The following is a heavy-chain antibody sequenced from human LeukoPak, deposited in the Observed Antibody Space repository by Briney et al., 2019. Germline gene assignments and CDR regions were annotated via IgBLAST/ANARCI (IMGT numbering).Heavy chain of an antibody. V-gene: IGHV3-33*06. Sequence: PGGSLRLSCAASGFTFSSYGMHWVRQAPGRGLEWVAVIWYDGSNKYYADSVKGRFTVSRDNSKNTLYLQMNSLRPEDTAVYYCAKGPDSGRFDYWGQGTLVTVSS. CDR3: AKGPDSGRFDY. CDR2: IWYDGSNK. J-gene: IGHJ4*02. CDR1: GFTFSSYG. D-gene: IGHD6-25*01.